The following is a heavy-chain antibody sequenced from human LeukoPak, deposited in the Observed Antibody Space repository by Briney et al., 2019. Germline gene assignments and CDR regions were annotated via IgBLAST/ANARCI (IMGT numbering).Heavy chain of an antibody. Sequence: SVKVSCKASGYTFTSYGISWVRQAPGQGLEWMGGIIPIFGTTNYAQKFQGRVMITADESTSTVYMELSNLRSEDTAVYYCASKYCSGGDCYSWFDPWGQGTLVTVSS. V-gene: IGHV1-69*13. CDR3: ASKYCSGGDCYSWFDP. D-gene: IGHD2-15*01. CDR1: GYTFTSYG. CDR2: IIPIFGTT. J-gene: IGHJ5*02.